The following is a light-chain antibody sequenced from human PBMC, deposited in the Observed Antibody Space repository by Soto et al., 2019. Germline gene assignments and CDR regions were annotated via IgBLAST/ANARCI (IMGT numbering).Light chain of an antibody. V-gene: IGLV3-21*02. J-gene: IGLJ2*01. CDR1: NIGNKS. CDR3: QVWDSGSDHVV. CDR2: DDS. Sequence: SYELTQPPSVSVAPGQTARIPCGGNNIGNKSVHWYQQKPGQAPVLVVYDDSDRPSGIPERFSGSNSGNTASLTISGVEAGDEAGYFCQVWDSGSDHVVFGGGTKLTVL.